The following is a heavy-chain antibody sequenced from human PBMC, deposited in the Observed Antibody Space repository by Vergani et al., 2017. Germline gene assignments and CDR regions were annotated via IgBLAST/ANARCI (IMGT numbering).Heavy chain of an antibody. V-gene: IGHV3-23*01. D-gene: IGHD3-3*01. CDR2: IRGSGGST. Sequence: EVQLLESGGGLVQPGGSLRLSCAASGFTFSSYAMTWVRQAPGKGLEWVSAIRGSGGSTYYADSMKGRFTISRDNSKNTLYLQLNSLRAEDTAVYYCAANDFWSGFNDYYMDVWGKGTTVTVSS. CDR1: GFTFSSYA. CDR3: AANDFWSGFNDYYMDV. J-gene: IGHJ6*03.